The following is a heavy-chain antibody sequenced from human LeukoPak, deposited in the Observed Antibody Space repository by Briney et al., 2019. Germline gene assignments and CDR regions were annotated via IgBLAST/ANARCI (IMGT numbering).Heavy chain of an antibody. D-gene: IGHD2-21*02. V-gene: IGHV1-2*04. Sequence: GASVKVSCKASGYTFTGYYMHWVRQAPGQGLEWMGWINPNSGGTNYAQKFQGWVTMTRDTSISTAYMELSRLRSDDTAVYYCARTVAYCGGDCYPPPDYWGQGTLVTVSS. CDR3: ARTVAYCGGDCYPPPDY. J-gene: IGHJ4*02. CDR1: GYTFTGYY. CDR2: INPNSGGT.